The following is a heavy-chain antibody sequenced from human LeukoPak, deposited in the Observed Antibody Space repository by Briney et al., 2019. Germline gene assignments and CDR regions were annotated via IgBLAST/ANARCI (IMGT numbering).Heavy chain of an antibody. CDR2: IYYSGST. CDR1: GGSISSSSYY. CDR3: ARHVWVIAVAGHPGLAFDY. D-gene: IGHD6-19*01. V-gene: IGHV4-39*01. Sequence: PSETLSLTCTVSGGSISSSSYYWGWIRQPPGKGLEWIGSIYYSGSTYYNPSLKSRVTISVDTSKNQFSLKLSSVTAADTAVYYCARHVWVIAVAGHPGLAFDYWGQGTLVTVSS. J-gene: IGHJ4*02.